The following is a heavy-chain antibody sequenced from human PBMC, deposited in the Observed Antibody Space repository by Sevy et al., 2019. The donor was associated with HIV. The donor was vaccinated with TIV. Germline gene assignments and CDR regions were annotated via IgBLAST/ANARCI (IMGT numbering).Heavy chain of an antibody. CDR3: ARAQQVTMLVVIGGLYFDF. CDR2: IKQDMSEK. V-gene: IGHV3-7*01. D-gene: IGHD3-22*01. CDR1: GFTFSSYW. J-gene: IGHJ4*02. Sequence: GGSLRLSCAASGFTFSSYWMTWVRQAPGKGLEWVANIKQDMSEKYYADSVKGRLTISRDNARNSLYLQMEGLRAEDTAVYYCARAQQVTMLVVIGGLYFDFWGQGTLVTVSS.